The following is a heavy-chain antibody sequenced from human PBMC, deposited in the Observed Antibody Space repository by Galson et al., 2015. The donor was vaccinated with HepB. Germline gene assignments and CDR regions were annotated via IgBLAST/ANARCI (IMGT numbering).Heavy chain of an antibody. J-gene: IGHJ4*02. Sequence: AVSCLRQARGHGVEWMGGISAYNGKTNYAQKLQGRVTMTTDTSTSIAYMELRRLRSDDRAVYHGARGCSYSNYPDYWGQGTLVTVSS. CDR3: ARGCSYSNYPDY. CDR2: ISAYNGKT. D-gene: IGHD4-11*01. V-gene: IGHV1-18*01. CDR1: A.